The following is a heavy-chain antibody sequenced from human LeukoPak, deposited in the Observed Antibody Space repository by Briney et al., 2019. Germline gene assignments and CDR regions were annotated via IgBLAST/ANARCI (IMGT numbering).Heavy chain of an antibody. CDR1: GFTFSSYA. Sequence: GGSLRLSCAASGFTFSSYAMHWVRQAPGKGLEWVAVISYDGSNKYYADSVKGRFTISRDNSKNTLYLQMNSLRAEDTAVYYCARDRGGWLDYWGQGTLVTVSS. D-gene: IGHD3-10*01. CDR2: ISYDGSNK. V-gene: IGHV3-30-3*01. CDR3: ARDRGGWLDY. J-gene: IGHJ4*02.